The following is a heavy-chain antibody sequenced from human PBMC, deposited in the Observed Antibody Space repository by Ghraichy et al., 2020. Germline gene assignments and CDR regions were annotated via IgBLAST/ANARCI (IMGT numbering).Heavy chain of an antibody. D-gene: IGHD5-18*01. CDR3: AKDGGYSYGYGTLDY. J-gene: IGHJ4*02. CDR2: ISGSGGST. Sequence: GGSLRLSCAASGFTFSSYAMSWVRQAPGKGLEWVSAISGSGGSTYYADSVKGRFTISRDNSKNSLYLQMNSLRTEDTALYYCAKDGGYSYGYGTLDYWGQGTLVTVSS. CDR1: GFTFSSYA. V-gene: IGHV3-23*01.